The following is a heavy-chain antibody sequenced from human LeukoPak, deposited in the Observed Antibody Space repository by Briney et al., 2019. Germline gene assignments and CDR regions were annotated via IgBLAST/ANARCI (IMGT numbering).Heavy chain of an antibody. V-gene: IGHV3-66*01. CDR2: IYSGGST. CDR1: GFTVSSNY. Sequence: PGGSLRLSCAASGFTVSSNYMSWVRQAPGKGLEWVSFIYSGGSTYYADSVKGRFTISRDNSKNTLYLQMNSLRAENTAVYYCARDGIAAAGYFDYWGQGTLVTVSS. D-gene: IGHD6-13*01. CDR3: ARDGIAAAGYFDY. J-gene: IGHJ4*02.